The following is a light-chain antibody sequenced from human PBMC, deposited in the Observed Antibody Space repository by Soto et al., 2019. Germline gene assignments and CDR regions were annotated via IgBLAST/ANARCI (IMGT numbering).Light chain of an antibody. J-gene: IGKJ1*01. V-gene: IGKV2-30*01. CDR3: MQGTVWPPT. CDR2: QTS. Sequence: DVVMTQSPLSLPVTLGQPASISCTSSQTIVYSNGIAYLSWFQQRPGQSPRRLIYQTSKRDSGVPDRFSGSGSGTDFTLTINGVEAEDVGVYYCMQGTVWPPTFGRGTKVEIK. CDR1: QTIVYSNGIAY.